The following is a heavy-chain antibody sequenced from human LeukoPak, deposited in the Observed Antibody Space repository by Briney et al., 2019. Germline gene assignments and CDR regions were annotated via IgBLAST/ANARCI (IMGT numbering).Heavy chain of an antibody. CDR3: AKLQIPISGSSPPRDY. CDR2: VDPEDGET. J-gene: IGHJ4*02. V-gene: IGHV1-69-2*01. D-gene: IGHD1-26*01. CDR1: GYTFTDYY. Sequence: ATVKISCKVSGYTFTDYYMHWVPQAPGKGLEWMGLVDPEDGETIYAEKFQGRVTITADTSTDTAYMELSSLRSEDTAVYYCAKLQIPISGSSPPRDYWGQGTLVTVSS.